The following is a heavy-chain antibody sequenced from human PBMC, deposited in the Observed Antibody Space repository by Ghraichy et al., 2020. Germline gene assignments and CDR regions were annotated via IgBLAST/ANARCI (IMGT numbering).Heavy chain of an antibody. V-gene: IGHV3-21*01. CDR3: AKGETGSWAESLLY. D-gene: IGHD1-1*01. J-gene: IGHJ4*02. Sequence: GGSLRLSCAVSGFTFSSYTMNWVRQAPGKGLEWVSSISHSNNYIYQPDSLKGRFTISRDNAKNSLYLQMNSLRAEDTAVYYCAKGETGSWAESLLYWGQGTLVTVSS. CDR2: ISHSNNYI. CDR1: GFTFSSYT.